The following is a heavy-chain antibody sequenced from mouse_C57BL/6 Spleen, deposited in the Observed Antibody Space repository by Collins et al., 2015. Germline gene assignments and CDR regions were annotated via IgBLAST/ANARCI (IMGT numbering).Heavy chain of an antibody. CDR2: ISSGGSYT. D-gene: IGHD2-4*01. V-gene: IGHV5-6*01. CDR1: GFTFSSYG. J-gene: IGHJ2*01. Sequence: EVQLVESGGDLVKPGGSLKLSCAASGFTFSSYGMSWVRQTPDKRLEWVATISSGGSYTYYPDSVKGRFTISRDNDKNTLYLQMSSLKSEDTAMYYCARQMITTAFDYWGQGTTLTVSS. CDR3: ARQMITTAFDY.